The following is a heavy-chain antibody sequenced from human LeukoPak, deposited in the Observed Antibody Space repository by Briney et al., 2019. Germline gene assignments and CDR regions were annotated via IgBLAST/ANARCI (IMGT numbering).Heavy chain of an antibody. J-gene: IGHJ3*02. CDR2: IYYSGST. Sequence: SETLSLTCTVSGGSISSYYWSWIRQPPGKGLEWIGFIYYSGSTNYNPSLKSRVTISVDTSKNQYSLKLSSVTAADTAVYYCARYLRDYYGSGARSAFDIWGQGTMVTVSS. D-gene: IGHD3-10*01. CDR1: GGSISSYY. V-gene: IGHV4-59*08. CDR3: ARYLRDYYGSGARSAFDI.